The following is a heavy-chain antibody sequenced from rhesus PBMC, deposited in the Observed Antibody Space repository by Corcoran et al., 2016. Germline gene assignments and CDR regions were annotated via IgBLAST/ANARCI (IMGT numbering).Heavy chain of an antibody. J-gene: IGHJ4*01. CDR1: GCSINYYY. Sequence: QVNLQQWGEGQVKPSETLSLTCAVYGCSINYYYWSWIRQTPGTGLWWIGNVDGHIVGPNYKPSLKNRVTISQGTSQNQFSQKLDSVSAADTAVYFCVRGPCGASVLDFWGQGVLVTVSS. D-gene: IGHD3S6*01. CDR3: VRGPCGASVLDF. V-gene: IGHV4-73*01. CDR2: VDGHIVGP.